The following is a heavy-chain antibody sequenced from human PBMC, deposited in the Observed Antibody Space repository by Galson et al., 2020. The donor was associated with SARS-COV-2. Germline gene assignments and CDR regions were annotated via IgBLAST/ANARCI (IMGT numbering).Heavy chain of an antibody. CDR1: GFTFSSYG. D-gene: IGHD3-9*01. CDR3: ARDAGYYDILRGGMDV. CDR2: IWYDGSNK. V-gene: IGHV3-33*01. J-gene: IGHJ6*02. Sequence: GESLKISCAASGFTFSSYGMHWVHQAPGKGLEWVAVIWYDGSNKYYADSVKGRFTISRDNSKNTLYLQMNSLRAEDTAVYYCARDAGYYDILRGGMDVWGQGTTVTVSS.